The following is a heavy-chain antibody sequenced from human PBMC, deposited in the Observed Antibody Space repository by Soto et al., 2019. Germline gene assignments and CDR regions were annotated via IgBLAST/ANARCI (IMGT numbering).Heavy chain of an antibody. V-gene: IGHV6-1*01. CDR3: ARGGRQQLIPTPISYKIDY. CDR2: TYYRSKWYN. Sequence: SQTLSLTCAISGDSVSSNSAAWNWIRQSPSRGLEWLGRTYYRSKWYNDYAVSVRSRITINPDTSKNQSSLQLNSVTPEDTAVYYCARGGRQQLIPTPISYKIDYWGQGTLVTVSS. D-gene: IGHD6-13*01. J-gene: IGHJ4*02. CDR1: GDSVSSNSAA.